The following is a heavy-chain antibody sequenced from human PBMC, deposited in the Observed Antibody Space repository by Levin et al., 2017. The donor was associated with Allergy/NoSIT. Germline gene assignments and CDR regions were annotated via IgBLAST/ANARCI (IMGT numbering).Heavy chain of an antibody. CDR3: AKGLNWGSPNTFDY. CDR2: INWNRDKI. CDR1: GFTFGDYA. J-gene: IGHJ4*02. V-gene: IGHV3-9*01. Sequence: PGGSLRLSCAASGFTFGDYAMHWVRQAPGKGLEWVSGINWNRDKIGYADSVRARFTISRDNAKNSLYLQMNSLGPENTALYYCAKGLNWGSPNTFDYWDQGTLVTVSS. D-gene: IGHD7-27*01.